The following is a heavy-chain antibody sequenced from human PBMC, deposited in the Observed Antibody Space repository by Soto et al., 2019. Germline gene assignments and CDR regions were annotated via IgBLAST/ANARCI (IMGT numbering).Heavy chain of an antibody. V-gene: IGHV1-69*02. J-gene: IGHJ6*02. CDR1: GGTFSSYT. D-gene: IGHD3-10*01. CDR2: IIPILGIA. Sequence: QVQLVQSGAEVKKPGSSVKVSCKASGGTFSSYTISWVRQAPGQGLEWMGRIIPILGIANYAQKFQGRVTITADKSTSTAYMELSSLRSEDTAVYYCASYRSRASSPHYYYGMDVWGQGTTVTVSS. CDR3: ASYRSRASSPHYYYGMDV.